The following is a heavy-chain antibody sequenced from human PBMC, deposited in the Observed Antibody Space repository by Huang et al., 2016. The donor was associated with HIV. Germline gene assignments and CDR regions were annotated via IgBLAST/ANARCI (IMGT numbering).Heavy chain of an antibody. CDR1: KFRFSEYG. CDR2: IRHDGSNK. D-gene: IGHD3-22*01. Sequence: QVQLVESGGGVVQPGGSLRLSCETSKFRFSEYGMHWVRQAPGKGLELVKFIRHDGSNKYYADSVKGRFSVSRDNSKNTLYLQMDSLRDEETALYLCAKDFYDRSGQQYLGAFDIWGQGTMVTVS. J-gene: IGHJ3*02. CDR3: AKDFYDRSGQQYLGAFDI. V-gene: IGHV3-30*02.